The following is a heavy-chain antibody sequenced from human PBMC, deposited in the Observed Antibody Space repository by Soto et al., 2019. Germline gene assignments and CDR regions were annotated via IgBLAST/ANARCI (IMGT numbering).Heavy chain of an antibody. CDR1: GGSISSGGYY. CDR3: ARSVFP. CDR2: IYYSGST. J-gene: IGHJ5*02. Sequence: QVQLQESGPGLVKPSQTLSLTCTVSGGSISSGGYYWSWIRQHPGKGLEWIGYIYYSGSTYYKPSLKSRVTNTDDTAKNPVPLKWRPGAAADQAVDYLARSVFPWGRGTLVTLSS. V-gene: IGHV4-31*03.